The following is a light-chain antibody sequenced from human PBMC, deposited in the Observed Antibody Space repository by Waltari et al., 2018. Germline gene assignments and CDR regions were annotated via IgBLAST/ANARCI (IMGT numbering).Light chain of an antibody. V-gene: IGKV1-12*01. Sequence: QMTQSPSSLSASVGDRVTITCRASQGISRWLAWYQQKPGKAPNLLMYAASSLQSGVTSRFSGSGSGTDFTLTISSLQPEDSAIYYCQQANSFPYTFGQGTKVEIK. CDR1: QGISRW. J-gene: IGKJ2*01. CDR2: AAS. CDR3: QQANSFPYT.